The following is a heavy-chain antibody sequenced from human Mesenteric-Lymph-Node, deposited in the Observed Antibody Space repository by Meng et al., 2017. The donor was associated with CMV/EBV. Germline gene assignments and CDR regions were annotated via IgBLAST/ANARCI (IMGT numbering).Heavy chain of an antibody. Sequence: GESLKISCAVSGFNFRSYDMHWVRQAPGKGLEWVAFIRYDGNGKFYADAVKGRFTISRDNSKNTLDLQMNSLRPEDTAVYYCAREVGGNYFFDYWGQGTLVTVSS. CDR2: IRYDGNGK. D-gene: IGHD1-7*01. CDR3: AREVGGNYFFDY. V-gene: IGHV3-30*02. CDR1: GFNFRSYD. J-gene: IGHJ4*02.